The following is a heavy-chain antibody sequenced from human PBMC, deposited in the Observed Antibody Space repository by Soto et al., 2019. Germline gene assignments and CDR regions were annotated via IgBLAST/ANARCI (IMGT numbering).Heavy chain of an antibody. V-gene: IGHV3-30*04. D-gene: IGHD6-13*01. CDR3: ARERQQLGMGYYFYGMDV. CDR1: GFTFSSYA. CDR2: LSYDGTNK. Sequence: QVQLVESGGGVVQPGRSLRLSCATSGFTFSSYAMHWVRQAPGKGLECVAFLSYDGTNKDYADSVKGRFTISRDNSKNTLYLHMNSLRVDDTAVYFCARERQQLGMGYYFYGMDVWGQGPTVTVS. J-gene: IGHJ6*02.